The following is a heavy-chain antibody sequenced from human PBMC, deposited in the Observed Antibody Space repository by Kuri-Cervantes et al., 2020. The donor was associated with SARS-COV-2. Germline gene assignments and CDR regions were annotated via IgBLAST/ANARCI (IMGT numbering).Heavy chain of an antibody. J-gene: IGHJ3*02. CDR1: GFTFSSYA. D-gene: IGHD3-10*01. Sequence: GESLKISCAASGFTFSSYAMHWVRQAPGKGLEWVAVISYDGSNKYYADSLRGRFTVSRDFSKDTLYLQMNSLTSDDTAMYYCVRVRGLLWFGEGRNAFDIWGQGTMVTVSS. CDR3: VRVRGLLWFGEGRNAFDI. CDR2: ISYDGSNK. V-gene: IGHV3-30-3*01.